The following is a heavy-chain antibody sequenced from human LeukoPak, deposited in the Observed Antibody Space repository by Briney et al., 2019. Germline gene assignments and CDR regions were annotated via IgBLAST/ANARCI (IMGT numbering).Heavy chain of an antibody. D-gene: IGHD6-19*01. CDR1: GFSCSNHY. Sequence: GGSLRLSCTASGFSCSNHYMRWIGQAPGKGLEGVPKINEDGSNKWHLGSVKGRFTVCRDNARNSLYLQMNSLRVEDTAVYYCTRVIVAVPGYFDYFDFWGQGVLVTVSS. J-gene: IGHJ4*02. CDR2: INEDGSNK. V-gene: IGHV3-7*01. CDR3: TRVIVAVPGYFDYFDF.